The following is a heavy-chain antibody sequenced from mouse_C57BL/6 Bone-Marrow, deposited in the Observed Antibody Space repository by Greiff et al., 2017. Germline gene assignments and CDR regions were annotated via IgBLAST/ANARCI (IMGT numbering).Heavy chain of an antibody. D-gene: IGHD2-4*01. V-gene: IGHV1-39*01. CDR3: ASGYDYDYAMDY. J-gene: IGHJ4*01. CDR2: INPNYGTT. Sequence: VQLQQSGPELVKPGASVKISCKASGYSFTDYNMNWVKQSNGKSLEWIGVINPNYGTTSYNQKFKGKVTLTVDQSSSTAYMQLNSLTSEDAAVYYCASGYDYDYAMDYWGQGTSVTVSS. CDR1: GYSFTDYN.